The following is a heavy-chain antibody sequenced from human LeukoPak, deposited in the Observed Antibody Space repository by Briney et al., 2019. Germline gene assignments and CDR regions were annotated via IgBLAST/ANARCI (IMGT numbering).Heavy chain of an antibody. V-gene: IGHV4-34*01. Sequence: SETLSLTCAVYGGSFSGYYWSWIRQPQGKGLEWIGEINHSGSTNYNPSLKSRVTISVDPSKNQFSLKLSSVTAADTAVYYCAREAYYDSSGYYNWGQGTLVTVSS. D-gene: IGHD3-22*01. J-gene: IGHJ4*02. CDR3: AREAYYDSSGYYN. CDR2: INHSGST. CDR1: GGSFSGYY.